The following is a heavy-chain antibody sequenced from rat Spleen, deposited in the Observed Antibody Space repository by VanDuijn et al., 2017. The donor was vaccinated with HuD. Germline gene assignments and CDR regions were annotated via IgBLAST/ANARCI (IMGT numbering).Heavy chain of an antibody. CDR1: GYSSTDSH. CDR3: ARKLNKGGNHFDD. J-gene: IGHJ2*01. Sequence: EVQVQESGPGLVKPSRSLSLTCSVTGYSSTDSHWGWIRQFPGNKMEWVGHITYSGTTAYSPIVKSRISITRDSSKHQFFLHLTTVTTEDKATYYCARKLNKGGNHFDDWDEGVMVTLSS. CDR2: ITYSGTT. D-gene: IGHD1-10*01. V-gene: IGHV3-1*01.